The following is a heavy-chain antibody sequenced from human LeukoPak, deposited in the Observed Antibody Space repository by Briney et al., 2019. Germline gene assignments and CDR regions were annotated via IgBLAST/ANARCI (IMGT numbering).Heavy chain of an antibody. D-gene: IGHD6-13*01. CDR1: GGSISSYY. CDR2: IYYSGST. V-gene: IGHV4-59*01. J-gene: IGHJ4*02. Sequence: SETLSLTCTVSGGSISSYYWSWIRQPPGKGLEWIGYIYYSGSTNYNPSLKSRVTISGDTSKNQFSLKLSSVTAADTAVYYCARANSVVAAAGLGFDYWGQGTLVTVSS. CDR3: ARANSVVAAAGLGFDY.